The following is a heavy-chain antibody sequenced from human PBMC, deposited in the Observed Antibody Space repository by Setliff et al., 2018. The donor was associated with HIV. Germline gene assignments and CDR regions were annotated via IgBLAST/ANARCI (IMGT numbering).Heavy chain of an antibody. J-gene: IGHJ4*02. Sequence: NPSETLSLTCAVYIGSFSDYYWSWIRQSPGKGLEWLGSIYYSGSTYYNPSLKSRVTISVDTSKNQFSLRLTSVTAADTALYYCAKVGAYCSGGKCSSPYYFDFWGQGILVTVSS. CDR1: IGSFSDYY. CDR2: IYYSGST. D-gene: IGHD2-15*01. CDR3: AKVGAYCSGGKCSSPYYFDF. V-gene: IGHV4-34*01.